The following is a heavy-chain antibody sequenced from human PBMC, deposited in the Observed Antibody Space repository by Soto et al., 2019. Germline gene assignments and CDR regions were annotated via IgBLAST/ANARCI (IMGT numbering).Heavy chain of an antibody. D-gene: IGHD6-6*01. Sequence: ASVKVSCKASGYTFTSYGISWVRPAPGQGLEWMGWISAYNGNTNYAQKLQGRVTMTTDTSTSTAYMELRSLRSDDTAVYYCASEYSSSSGYYYYYGMDVWGQGTTVTVSS. CDR1: GYTFTSYG. CDR3: ASEYSSSSGYYYYYGMDV. V-gene: IGHV1-18*01. CDR2: ISAYNGNT. J-gene: IGHJ6*02.